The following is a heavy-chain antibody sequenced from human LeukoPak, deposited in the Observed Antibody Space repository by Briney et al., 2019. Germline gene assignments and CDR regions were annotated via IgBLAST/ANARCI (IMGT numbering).Heavy chain of an antibody. Sequence: PGGSLRLSCAASGFTFSSYAMHWVRQAPGKGLELVAVISYDGSNKYYADSVKGRFTTSRDNSKNTLYLQMNSLRAEDTAVYYCARGNGVEMATIPPYYFDYWGQGTLVTVSS. CDR3: ARGNGVEMATIPPYYFDY. J-gene: IGHJ4*02. CDR2: ISYDGSNK. V-gene: IGHV3-30-3*01. D-gene: IGHD5-24*01. CDR1: GFTFSSYA.